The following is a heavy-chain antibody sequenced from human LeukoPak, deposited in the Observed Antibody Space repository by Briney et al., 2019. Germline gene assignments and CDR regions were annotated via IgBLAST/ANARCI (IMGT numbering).Heavy chain of an antibody. Sequence: GASVKVSCKASGYTFTSYAMNWVRQAPGQGLEWMGWINPNSGGTKYAQKFQGRVTMTRGTSISTAYMELSRLRSDDTAIYYCARGPLLWFGHDDWGQGTLVTVSS. V-gene: IGHV1-2*02. CDR3: ARGPLLWFGHDD. D-gene: IGHD3-10*01. J-gene: IGHJ1*01. CDR2: INPNSGGT. CDR1: GYTFTSYA.